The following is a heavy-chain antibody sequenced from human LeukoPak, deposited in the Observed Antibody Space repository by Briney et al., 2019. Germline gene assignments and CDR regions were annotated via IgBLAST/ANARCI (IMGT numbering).Heavy chain of an antibody. V-gene: IGHV1-69*13. D-gene: IGHD3-10*01. CDR1: GGTFSSYA. CDR3: ARVAVRGVPKNCYYYYGMDV. Sequence: SVKVSCKASGGTFSSYAISWVRQAPGQGLEWMGGIIPIFGTANYAQKFQGRVTITADESTSTAYMELSSLRSEDTAVYYCARVAVRGVPKNCYYYYGMDVWGQGTTVTVSS. CDR2: IIPIFGTA. J-gene: IGHJ6*02.